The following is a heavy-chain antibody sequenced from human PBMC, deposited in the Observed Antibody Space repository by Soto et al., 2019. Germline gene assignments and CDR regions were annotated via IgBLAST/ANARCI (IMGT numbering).Heavy chain of an antibody. D-gene: IGHD5-18*01. CDR3: ARDNVDTAMVTYYYYGMDV. V-gene: IGHV1-18*04. Sequence: ASVKVSCKASGYTFTSYGISWVRQAPGQGLEWMGWISAYNGNTNYAQKLQGRVTMTTDTSTSTAYMELRSLRSDDTAVYYCARDNVDTAMVTYYYYGMDVWGQGTTVTVSS. CDR1: GYTFTSYG. J-gene: IGHJ6*02. CDR2: ISAYNGNT.